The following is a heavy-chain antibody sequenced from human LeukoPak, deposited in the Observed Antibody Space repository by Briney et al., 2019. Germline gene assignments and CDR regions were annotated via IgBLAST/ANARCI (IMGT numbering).Heavy chain of an antibody. CDR1: GGSISSYY. Sequence: SETLSLTCTVSGGSISSYYWSWIRQPPGKGLEWIGYIYYSGSTNYNPSLKSRVTISVDTSKNQFSLKLSSVTAADTAVYYCAKTSSWYEHDAFDIWGQGTMVTVSS. D-gene: IGHD6-13*01. CDR3: AKTSSWYEHDAFDI. CDR2: IYYSGST. V-gene: IGHV4-59*01. J-gene: IGHJ3*02.